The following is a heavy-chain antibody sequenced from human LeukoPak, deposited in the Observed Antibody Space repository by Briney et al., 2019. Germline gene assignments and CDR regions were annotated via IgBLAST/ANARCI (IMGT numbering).Heavy chain of an antibody. D-gene: IGHD3-22*01. Sequence: GGSLRLSCAASGFTVSSNYMSWVRQAPGKGLEWVSVIYSGGSTYYADSVKGRFTISRDNSKNTLYLQMNSLRAEDTAVYYCAREDSSGYYLDYWGQGTLVTVSS. J-gene: IGHJ4*02. V-gene: IGHV3-53*01. CDR1: GFTVSSNY. CDR2: IYSGGST. CDR3: AREDSSGYYLDY.